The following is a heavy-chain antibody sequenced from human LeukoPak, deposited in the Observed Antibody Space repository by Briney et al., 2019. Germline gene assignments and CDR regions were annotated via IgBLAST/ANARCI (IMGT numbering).Heavy chain of an antibody. CDR3: ARGVYIAAAQYGY. V-gene: IGHV4-59*01. CDR1: GGSISSYY. CDR2: VYYSGTT. J-gene: IGHJ4*02. D-gene: IGHD6-13*01. Sequence: SETLSLTCTVSGGSISSYYWSWIRQLPGKGLEWIGYVYYSGTTNYNPSLKSRVTISVDTSKNQFSLKLSSVTAADTAVYYCARGVYIAAAQYGYWGQGTLVTVSS.